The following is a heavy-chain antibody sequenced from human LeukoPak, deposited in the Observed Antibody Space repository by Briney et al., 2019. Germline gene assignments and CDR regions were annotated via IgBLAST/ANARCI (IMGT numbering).Heavy chain of an antibody. CDR1: GFTFSNYA. J-gene: IGHJ4*02. CDR3: ARDSPYNNGWLFYFGY. Sequence: GRSLRLSCAASGFTFSNYAMHWVRQAPGRGLEWVAVISYDGTNKYYADSVKGRFTISRDNSKNTVSLQMNSLRAEDPALYYCARDSPYNNGWLFYFGYWGQGTLVTVSS. V-gene: IGHV3-30-3*01. D-gene: IGHD6-19*01. CDR2: ISYDGTNK.